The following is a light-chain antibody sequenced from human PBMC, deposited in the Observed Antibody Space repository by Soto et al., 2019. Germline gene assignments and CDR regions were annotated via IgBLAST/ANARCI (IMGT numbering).Light chain of an antibody. Sequence: EVVLTQSPATLSMSPGQGATLSCRASQSVRRNLAWYQQKPGQAPRLLIYDASTRATGLPARFSASGSGTDFTLTISSLEPEDFAVYYCQQRSNWPLLTFGGGTKVDIK. J-gene: IGKJ4*01. CDR2: DAS. V-gene: IGKV3-11*01. CDR1: QSVRRN. CDR3: QQRSNWPLLT.